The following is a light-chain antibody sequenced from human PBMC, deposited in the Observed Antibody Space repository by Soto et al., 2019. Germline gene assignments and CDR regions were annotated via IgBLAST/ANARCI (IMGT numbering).Light chain of an antibody. Sequence: IQLTQSPATLSGSVGDRVTITCRASQTISRWLAWYKQKAGKAPKLLRYGASSLQSGVPSRFSGSRSGTDFTLTISSLVPEAFETYYCQQTYSTPWTFGQGTKVDIK. CDR1: QTISRW. CDR3: QQTYSTPWT. V-gene: IGKV1-39*01. CDR2: GAS. J-gene: IGKJ1*01.